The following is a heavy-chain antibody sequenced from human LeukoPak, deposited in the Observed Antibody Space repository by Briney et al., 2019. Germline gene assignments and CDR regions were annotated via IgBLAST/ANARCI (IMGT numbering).Heavy chain of an antibody. Sequence: GGSLRLSCAASGFTFSSYAMSWVRQAPGKGLEWVSVISGSGGSTYYADSVKGRFTISRDNSKNTLYLQMNSLRAEDTAVYYCAKELTLESYGSGSYYYYYGMDVWGQGTTVTVSS. D-gene: IGHD3-10*01. J-gene: IGHJ6*02. CDR2: ISGSGGST. V-gene: IGHV3-23*01. CDR1: GFTFSSYA. CDR3: AKELTLESYGSGSYYYYYGMDV.